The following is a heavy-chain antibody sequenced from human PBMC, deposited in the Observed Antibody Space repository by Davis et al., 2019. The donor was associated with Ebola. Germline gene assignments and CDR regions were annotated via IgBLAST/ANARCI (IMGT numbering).Heavy chain of an antibody. CDR1: GFTFSSYA. V-gene: IGHV3-30*04. CDR3: AKVDS. J-gene: IGHJ5*02. Sequence: PGGSLRLSCAASGFTFSSYAMHWVRQAPGKGLEWVAVISYDGSNKYYADSVKGRFTISRDNAKNSLYLQMNSLRAEDTALYYCAKVDSWGQGTLVTVSS. CDR2: ISYDGSNK. D-gene: IGHD2-2*03.